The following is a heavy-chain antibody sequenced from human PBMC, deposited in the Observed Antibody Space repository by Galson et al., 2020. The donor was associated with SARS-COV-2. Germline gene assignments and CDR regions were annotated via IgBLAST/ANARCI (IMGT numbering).Heavy chain of an antibody. J-gene: IGHJ6*02. Sequence: GESLKISCAASGFTFSSYGMHWVRQAPGKGLEWVAVIWYDGSNKYYADSVKGRFTISRDNSKNTLYLQMNSLRAEDTAVYYCARVAADADPPYYYYYGMDVWGQGTTVTVSS. V-gene: IGHV3-33*01. CDR3: ARVAADADPPYYYYYGMDV. CDR1: GFTFSSYG. CDR2: IWYDGSNK. D-gene: IGHD6-25*01.